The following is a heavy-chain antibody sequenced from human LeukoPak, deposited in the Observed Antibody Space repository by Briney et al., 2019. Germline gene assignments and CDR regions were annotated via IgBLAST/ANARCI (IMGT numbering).Heavy chain of an antibody. V-gene: IGHV4-59*01. J-gene: IGHJ3*02. CDR1: GGSISSYY. CDR3: ARDRIAAAGKVSYAFDI. CDR2: IYYSGST. D-gene: IGHD6-13*01. Sequence: PSETLSLTCTVSGGSISSYYWSWIRQPPGKGLEWIGYIYYSGSTYYNPSLKSRVTISVDTSKNQFSLKLSSVTAADTAVYYCARDRIAAAGKVSYAFDIWGQGTMVTVSS.